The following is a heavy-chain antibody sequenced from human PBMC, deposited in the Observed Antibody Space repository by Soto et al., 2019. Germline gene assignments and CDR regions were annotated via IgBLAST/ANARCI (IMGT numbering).Heavy chain of an antibody. CDR1: GFTFDDYA. Sequence: PGGSLRLSCAASGFTFDDYAMHWVRQAPGKGLEWVSGISWNGGSIGYADSVKGRFTISRDNAKNSLYLQMNSLRAEDTALYYCAKDRLSSIAAHHYYGMDVWGQGTTVTVSS. V-gene: IGHV3-9*01. D-gene: IGHD6-6*01. CDR3: AKDRLSSIAAHHYYGMDV. J-gene: IGHJ6*02. CDR2: ISWNGGSI.